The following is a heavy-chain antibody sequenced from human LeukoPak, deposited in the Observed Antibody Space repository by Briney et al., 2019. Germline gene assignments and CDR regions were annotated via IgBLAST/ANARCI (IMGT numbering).Heavy chain of an antibody. V-gene: IGHV4-59*01. Sequence: SETLSLTCTVSGGSISSYYWSWIRQPPGKGLEWIGYIYYSGSTNYNPSLKSRVTISVDTSKNQFSLKLSSVTAADTAVYYCARDRRAYDSSGYAYFDYWGQGTLVTVSS. CDR1: GGSISSYY. CDR2: IYYSGST. J-gene: IGHJ4*02. D-gene: IGHD3-22*01. CDR3: ARDRRAYDSSGYAYFDY.